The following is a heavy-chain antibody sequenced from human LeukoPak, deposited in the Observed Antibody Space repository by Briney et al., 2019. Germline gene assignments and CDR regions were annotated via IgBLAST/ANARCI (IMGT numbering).Heavy chain of an antibody. Sequence: PGGSLRLSCAASGFTFSSYEMNWVRQAPGKGLEWGSYIGSSGSTIYYADSVKGRFTISRDNATNSLYLQMNSLSAQKTAVYYCATPWHRSLSGGYSYCYMDVWGKGTTVTISS. J-gene: IGHJ6*03. CDR3: ATPWHRSLSGGYSYCYMDV. V-gene: IGHV3-48*03. CDR2: IGSSGSTI. D-gene: IGHD2-15*01. CDR1: GFTFSSYE.